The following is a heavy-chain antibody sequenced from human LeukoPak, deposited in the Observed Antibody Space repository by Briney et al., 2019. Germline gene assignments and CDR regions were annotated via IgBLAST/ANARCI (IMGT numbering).Heavy chain of an antibody. V-gene: IGHV4-34*01. CDR3: ARGLSAIVY. J-gene: IGHJ4*02. CDR2: INHSGST. Sequence: SETLSLTCAVYGGSFSGYYWSWIRQPPGKGLEWIGEINHSGSTNYNPSRKSRVTISVDTSKNQFSLKLSSVTAADTAVYYCARGLSAIVYWGQGTLVTVSS. D-gene: IGHD2-15*01. CDR1: GGSFSGYY.